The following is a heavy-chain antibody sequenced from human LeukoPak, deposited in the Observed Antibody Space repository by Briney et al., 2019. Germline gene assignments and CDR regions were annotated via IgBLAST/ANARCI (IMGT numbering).Heavy chain of an antibody. CDR2: IRYDGSNK. Sequence: PGGSLRLSCAASGFTFSDYGMHWVRQAPGKGLEWVAFIRYDGSNKYFADSVKGRFTISRGNSKNTLYLQVNSLRAEDTAVYYCAKSSRGSGSPFDYWGQGTLVTVSS. V-gene: IGHV3-30*02. CDR1: GFTFSDYG. D-gene: IGHD3-10*01. J-gene: IGHJ4*02. CDR3: AKSSRGSGSPFDY.